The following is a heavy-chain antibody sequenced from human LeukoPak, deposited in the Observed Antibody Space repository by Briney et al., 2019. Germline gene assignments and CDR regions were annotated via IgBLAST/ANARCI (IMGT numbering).Heavy chain of an antibody. V-gene: IGHV3-23*01. Sequence: PGGSLRLSCAASGFTFSSYAMSWVRQAPGKGLEWVSSISDSGGNTYYADSVKGRFTISRDKSKNTLYLQTNSLRAEDTAVYYCAKDLGAIGSSYYDDWGQGTLVTVSS. J-gene: IGHJ4*02. CDR2: ISDSGGNT. D-gene: IGHD6-13*01. CDR3: AKDLGAIGSSYYDD. CDR1: GFTFSSYA.